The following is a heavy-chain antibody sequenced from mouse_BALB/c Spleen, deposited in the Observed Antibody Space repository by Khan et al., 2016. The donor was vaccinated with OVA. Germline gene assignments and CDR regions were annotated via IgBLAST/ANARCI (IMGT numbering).Heavy chain of an antibody. D-gene: IGHD2-1*01. V-gene: IGHV14-3*02. Sequence: VQLQQSGAELMKPGASVMLSCTASGFKIKDTYMHWVKQRPEQGLKWIGRIDPANGDTKYDPRFQGKATITADTSSNKAYLQFSSLTSEDTAVYYCATLYGTPFAYWGQGTLVTVSA. CDR3: ATLYGTPFAY. J-gene: IGHJ3*01. CDR2: IDPANGDT. CDR1: GFKIKDTY.